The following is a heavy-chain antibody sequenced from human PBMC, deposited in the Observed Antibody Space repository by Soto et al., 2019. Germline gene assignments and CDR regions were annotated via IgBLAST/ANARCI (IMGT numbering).Heavy chain of an antibody. CDR1: GGSINSFY. J-gene: IGHJ4*02. Sequence: SETLSLTCTVSGGSINSFYCSCIGHPAGKGLEWIGRIYSSGTTNYNPSLKGRVAMSVDTSKNQLSLSLSSVTAADTAVYYCARDRIVGTSYFDYWGQGTLVTVSS. V-gene: IGHV4-4*07. CDR2: IYSSGTT. D-gene: IGHD1-26*01. CDR3: ARDRIVGTSYFDY.